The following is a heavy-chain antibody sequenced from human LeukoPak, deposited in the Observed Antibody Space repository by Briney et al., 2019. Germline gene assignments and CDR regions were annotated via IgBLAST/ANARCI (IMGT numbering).Heavy chain of an antibody. Sequence: PSETLSLTCTVSGGSISSSSYYWGWIRQPPGKGLVWIGSIYYSVSTYYNPSLKSRVTISVDTSKNQFSLKLSSVTAADTAVYCCARAFTSGYCSSTCCSFFDYWGQGTLVTVSS. J-gene: IGHJ4*02. CDR2: IYYSVST. CDR1: GGSISSSSYY. CDR3: ARAFTSGYCSSTCCSFFDY. V-gene: IGHV4-39*07. D-gene: IGHD2-2*03.